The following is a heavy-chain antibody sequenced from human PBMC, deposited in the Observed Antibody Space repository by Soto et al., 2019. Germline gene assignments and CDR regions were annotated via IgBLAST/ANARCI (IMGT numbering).Heavy chain of an antibody. Sequence: GGSLRLSCAASGFTFSSYAMHWVRQAPGKGLEWVAVISYDGSNKYYADSVKGRFTISRDNSKNTLYLQMNSLRAEDTAVYYCARAPGSYYRVSFDIWGQGTMVTVSS. CDR3: ARAPGSYYRVSFDI. J-gene: IGHJ3*02. V-gene: IGHV3-30-3*01. CDR1: GFTFSSYA. CDR2: ISYDGSNK. D-gene: IGHD1-26*01.